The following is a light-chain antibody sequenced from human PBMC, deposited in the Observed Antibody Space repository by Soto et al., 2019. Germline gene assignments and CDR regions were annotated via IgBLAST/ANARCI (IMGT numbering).Light chain of an antibody. V-gene: IGKV4-1*01. CDR1: QSVLYSSDNRNY. CDR3: QQYYNIPKT. J-gene: IGKJ1*01. CDR2: WAS. Sequence: DIVMTQSPDSLAVSLGERATINCKSSQSVLYSSDNRNYLTWYQQKPGQPPKLLIYWASTRESGVPDRFSGSGSGTDFTLTISSLQAEDVAVYYCQQYYNIPKTFGQGTKLDIK.